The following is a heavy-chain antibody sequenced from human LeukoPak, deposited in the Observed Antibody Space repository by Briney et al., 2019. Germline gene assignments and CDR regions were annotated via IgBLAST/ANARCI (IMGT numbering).Heavy chain of an antibody. D-gene: IGHD6-19*01. J-gene: IGHJ4*02. CDR3: SKDVVPDSGWDLDY. CDR1: GFSFSTYS. Sequence: GGSLRLSCTASGFSFSTYSMTWVRQGPGKGLEWVSSIYNSGSKTFYADSVKRRFTISRDNSKNTLYLQMNSLTAEDTAIYYCSKDVVPDSGWDLDYWGQGTLVTVSS. CDR2: IYNSGSKT. V-gene: IGHV3-23*05.